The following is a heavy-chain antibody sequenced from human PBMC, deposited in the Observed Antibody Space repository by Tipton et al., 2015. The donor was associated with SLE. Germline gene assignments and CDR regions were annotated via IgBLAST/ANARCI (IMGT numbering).Heavy chain of an antibody. D-gene: IGHD2-21*01. J-gene: IGHJ1*01. CDR3: ASDCGHDCSPMEYFPH. CDR1: GGSISSGGYS. V-gene: IGHV4-30-2*01. CDR2: IFHSGTT. Sequence: LRLSCAVSGGSISSGGYSWSWIRQPPGKGLEWIGYIFHSGTTYYKPSLKTRLSMSVDKSKNQFSLNLSSVTAADTAVYYCASDCGHDCSPMEYFPHWGQGTLVTVSS.